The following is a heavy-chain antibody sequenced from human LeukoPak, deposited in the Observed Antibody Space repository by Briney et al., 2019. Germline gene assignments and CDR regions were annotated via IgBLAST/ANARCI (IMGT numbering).Heavy chain of an antibody. CDR1: GFTFSSYA. D-gene: IGHD5-18*01. CDR2: ISASGGRT. Sequence: GGSLRLSCTTSGFTFSSYAMSWVRQAPGKGLEWVSTISASGGRTNYADSVMGRFTISRDNSKNTLHLQMNSLRAEDTAVYYCARDQYSYAHAAHWGQGTLVTVSS. J-gene: IGHJ4*02. CDR3: ARDQYSYAHAAH. V-gene: IGHV3-23*01.